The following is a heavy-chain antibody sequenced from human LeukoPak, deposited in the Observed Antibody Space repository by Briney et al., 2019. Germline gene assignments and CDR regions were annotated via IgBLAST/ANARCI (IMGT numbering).Heavy chain of an antibody. J-gene: IGHJ4*02. CDR1: GGSISSYY. V-gene: IGHV4-4*09. Sequence: SETLSLTCTVSGGSISSYYWSWIRQPPGKGLEWIGYIYTSGSTNYNPSLKSRVTISVDTSKNQFSLKLTSVTAADTAMYFCARGKVATSYFDYWGQGTLVTVSS. CDR2: IYTSGST. CDR3: ARGKVATSYFDY. D-gene: IGHD5-12*01.